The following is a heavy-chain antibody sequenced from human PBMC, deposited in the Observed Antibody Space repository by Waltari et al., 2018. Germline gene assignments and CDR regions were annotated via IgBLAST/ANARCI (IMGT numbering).Heavy chain of an antibody. V-gene: IGHV4-59*11. CDR2: IYYSGST. D-gene: IGHD3-9*01. J-gene: IGHJ3*02. CDR3: ASYDILTGYYPDAFDI. Sequence: QVQLQESGPGLVKPSETLSLPCTVSGGSISSPYWRWIRQPPGKGLEWIGYIYYSGSTNYNPSLKSRVTISVDTSKNQFSLKLSSVTAADTAVYYCASYDILTGYYPDAFDIWGQGTMVTVSS. CDR1: GGSISSPY.